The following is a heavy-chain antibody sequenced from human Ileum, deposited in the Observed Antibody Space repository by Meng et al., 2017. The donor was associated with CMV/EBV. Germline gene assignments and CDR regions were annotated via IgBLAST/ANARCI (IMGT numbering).Heavy chain of an antibody. V-gene: IGHV1-18*04. CDR2: ISGQNGNT. CDR1: GYIFSSYG. J-gene: IGHJ4*02. Sequence: CGYIFSSYGIRRRQQAAGRGHERIGWISGQNGNTNCPQKFRDRVKLTTDTSKSTAYMELRNLGSDDTDVYYCARDWEIRGNDVITDYWGQGTLVTVSS. CDR3: ARDWEIRGNDVITDY. D-gene: IGHD3-10*01.